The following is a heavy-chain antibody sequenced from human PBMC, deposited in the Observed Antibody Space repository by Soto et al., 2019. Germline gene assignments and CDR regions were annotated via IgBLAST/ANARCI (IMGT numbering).Heavy chain of an antibody. CDR1: GYTFASYG. Sequence: ASVKVSCKASGYTFASYGISWVRQAPGQGLEWMGWISAYNGNTNYAQKLQGRVTMTTDTSTSTAYMELRSLRSDDTAVYYCARDGGAWGSHNAFDIWGQGTMVTVSS. CDR2: ISAYNGNT. CDR3: ARDGGAWGSHNAFDI. D-gene: IGHD2-15*01. J-gene: IGHJ3*02. V-gene: IGHV1-18*01.